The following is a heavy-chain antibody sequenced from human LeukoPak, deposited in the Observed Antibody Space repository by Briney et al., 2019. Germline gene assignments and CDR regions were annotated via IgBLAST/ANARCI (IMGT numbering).Heavy chain of an antibody. Sequence: SETLSLTCAVYGGSFSGYYWSWIRQPPGKGLEWIGEINHSGSTNYNPSLKSRVTISVDTSKNQFSLKLSSVTAADTAVYYCARDQLGYCSGGSCRTWYFDLWGRGTLVTVSS. D-gene: IGHD2-15*01. J-gene: IGHJ2*01. CDR2: INHSGST. CDR3: ARDQLGYCSGGSCRTWYFDL. CDR1: GGSFSGYY. V-gene: IGHV4-34*01.